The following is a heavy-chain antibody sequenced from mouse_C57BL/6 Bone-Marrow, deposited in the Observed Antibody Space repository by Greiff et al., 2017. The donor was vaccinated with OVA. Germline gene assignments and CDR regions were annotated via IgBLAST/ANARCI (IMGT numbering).Heavy chain of an antibody. CDR1: GFTFTDYY. D-gene: IGHD1-1*01. CDR2: IRNKANGYTT. J-gene: IGHJ4*01. CDR3: ARSVAYAMDY. Sequence: EVKLEESGGGLVQPGGSLSLSCAASGFTFTDYYMSWVRQPPGKALEWLGFIRNKANGYTTEYSASVKGRFTISRDNSQSILYLQMNALRAEDSATYYCARSVAYAMDYWGQGTSVTVSS. V-gene: IGHV7-3*01.